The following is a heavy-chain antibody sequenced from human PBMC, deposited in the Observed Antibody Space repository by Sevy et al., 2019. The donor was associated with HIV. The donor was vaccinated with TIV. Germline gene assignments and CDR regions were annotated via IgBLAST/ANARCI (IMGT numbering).Heavy chain of an antibody. J-gene: IGHJ4*02. Sequence: GGSLRLSCAASGFTFSSYSMNWVRQAPGKGLEWVSSISSSSTYIYYADSVKGRFTISRDNAKNSLYLQMNSLRAEDTAVYYCAREGGATVTGWGQGTLVTVSS. CDR1: GFTFSSYS. CDR3: AREGGATVTG. CDR2: ISSSSTYI. D-gene: IGHD4-4*01. V-gene: IGHV3-21*01.